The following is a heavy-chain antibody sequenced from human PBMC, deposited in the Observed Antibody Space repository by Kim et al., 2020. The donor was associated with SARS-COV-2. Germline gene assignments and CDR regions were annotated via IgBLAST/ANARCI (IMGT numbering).Heavy chain of an antibody. CDR3: ARDLACRTTYERGGNSAFDI. Sequence: GGSLRLSCAASGFTFSSYSMNWVRQAPGKGLEWVSSISSSSSYIYYADAVKGRFTISRDNAKNSLYLQMNSLRAEDTDVYYCARDLACRTTYERGGNSAFDIWGQGTMVTVSS. CDR1: GFTFSSYS. V-gene: IGHV3-21*01. J-gene: IGHJ3*02. CDR2: ISSSSSYI. D-gene: IGHD2-15*01.